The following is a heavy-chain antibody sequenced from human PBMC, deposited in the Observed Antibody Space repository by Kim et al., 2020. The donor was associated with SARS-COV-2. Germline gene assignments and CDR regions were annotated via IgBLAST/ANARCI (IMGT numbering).Heavy chain of an antibody. J-gene: IGHJ4*02. CDR1: GFTFSSYA. CDR3: AKDLHIVGATRTFDY. V-gene: IGHV3-33*06. Sequence: GGSLRLSCAASGFTFSSYAMHWVRQAPGKGLEWVAVIWYDGSNKYYADSVKGRFTISRDNSKNTLYLQMNSLRAEDTAVYYCAKDLHIVGATRTFDYWGQGTLVTVSS. CDR2: IWYDGSNK. D-gene: IGHD1-26*01.